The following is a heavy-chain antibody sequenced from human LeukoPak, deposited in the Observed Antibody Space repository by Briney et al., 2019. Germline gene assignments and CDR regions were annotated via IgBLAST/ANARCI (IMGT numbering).Heavy chain of an antibody. CDR2: MNPNSGNT. V-gene: IGHV1-8*01. J-gene: IGHJ6*02. CDR1: GYTFTSYD. D-gene: IGHD5-12*01. Sequence: GASVNVSCKASGYTFTSYDINWVRQATGQGLEWMGWMNPNSGNTGYAQKFQGRVTITRNTSISTAYMELSSLRSEDTAVYYCARMIVATVRTGAHFFHGMDVWGQGTTVTVSS. CDR3: ARMIVATVRTGAHFFHGMDV.